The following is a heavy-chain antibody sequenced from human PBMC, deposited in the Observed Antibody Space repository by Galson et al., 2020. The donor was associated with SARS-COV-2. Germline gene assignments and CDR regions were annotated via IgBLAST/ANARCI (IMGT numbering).Heavy chain of an antibody. CDR3: SRLGPLMGRIWYENQYCPGGEY. Sequence: HGESLKISCKGSGKTFNNYCIALVRQLHGKGLEWVVIIDPGDHDTRSSQSFQGQVTIPADKSISTADLQWISLKASDSATYYCSRLGPLMGRIWYENQYCPGGEYWGQGTPVTVSS. CDR2: IDPGDHDT. J-gene: IGHJ4*02. V-gene: IGHV5-51*01. D-gene: IGHD3-16*01. CDR1: GKTFNNYC.